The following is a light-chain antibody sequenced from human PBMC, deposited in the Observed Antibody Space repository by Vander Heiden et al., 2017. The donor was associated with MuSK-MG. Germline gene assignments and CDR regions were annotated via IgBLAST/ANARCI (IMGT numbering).Light chain of an antibody. V-gene: IGKV1-39*01. CDR1: QSISSY. CDR2: AAS. CDR3: QQGKRSPPT. J-gene: IGKJ1*01. Sequence: DVQVTTSQSSLSASVGVRVPITCRASQSISSYLNWYQQKPGKAPKRLIYAASSLQSGVPARFSGSGSGTDFTLKISSVQAEDVAIYYCQQGKRSPPTFGQGTKLEIK.